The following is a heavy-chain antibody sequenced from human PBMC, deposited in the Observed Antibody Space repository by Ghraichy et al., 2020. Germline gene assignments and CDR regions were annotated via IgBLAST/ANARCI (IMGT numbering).Heavy chain of an antibody. CDR1: SGSFSGYY. CDR2: INHSGSS. D-gene: IGHD5-12*01. CDR3: ARGSSRYTGYDYLDFDY. V-gene: IGHV4-34*01. J-gene: IGHJ4*02. Sequence: SETLSLTCAVYSGSFSGYYWNWIRQPPGKGLEWIGAINHSGSSNYNPSLKSRVTISVDTSKNQFSLKLSSVTAADTAVYYCARGSSRYTGYDYLDFDYWGQGTLVTVSS.